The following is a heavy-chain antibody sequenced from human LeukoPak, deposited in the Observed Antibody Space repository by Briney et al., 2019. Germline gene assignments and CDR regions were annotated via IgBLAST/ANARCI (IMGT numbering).Heavy chain of an antibody. J-gene: IGHJ4*02. V-gene: IGHV1-18*01. Sequence: GASVTVSCTASVYTLSVYGISWLRQAPGQGLEWVGWITTYNGDKKYSEKFQGRITMTTDTSTSTYYMELRSLRSDDTAIYYCARDCSNGVCYPRDYWGQGTLVIVST. D-gene: IGHD2-8*01. CDR3: ARDCSNGVCYPRDY. CDR1: VYTLSVYG. CDR2: ITTYNGDK.